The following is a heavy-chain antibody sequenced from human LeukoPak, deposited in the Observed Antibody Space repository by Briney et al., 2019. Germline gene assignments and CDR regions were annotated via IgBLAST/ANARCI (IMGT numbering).Heavy chain of an antibody. D-gene: IGHD2-2*01. CDR2: ISGSGGST. J-gene: IGHJ4*02. CDR3: AKGPTYCSSTSCYGGSFDY. Sequence: GGSLRLSCAASGFPFSTYWVSWVRQAPRNGLEWVSAISGSGGSTYYADSVKGRFTISRDNSKNTLYLQMNSLRAEETAVYYCAKGPTYCSSTSCYGGSFDYWGQGTLVTVSS. CDR1: GFPFSTYW. V-gene: IGHV3-23*01.